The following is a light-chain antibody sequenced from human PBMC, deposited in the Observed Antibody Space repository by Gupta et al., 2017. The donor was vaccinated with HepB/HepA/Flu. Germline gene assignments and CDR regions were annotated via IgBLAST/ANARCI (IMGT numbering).Light chain of an antibody. CDR1: QSVLYSSNNKNY. Sequence: DLVMTQSPDSLALSLGESATINCKSSQSVLYSSNNKNYLAWYQQKPGQPPKLLIYWASTRESGVPDRFSGSGSGTDFTLTISSLQAEDVAVYYCQQYYSTPRTFGQGTKVEIK. CDR3: QQYYSTPRT. CDR2: WAS. V-gene: IGKV4-1*01. J-gene: IGKJ1*01.